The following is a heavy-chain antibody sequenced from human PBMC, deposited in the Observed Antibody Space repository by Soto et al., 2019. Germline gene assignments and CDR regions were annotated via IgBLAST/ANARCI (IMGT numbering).Heavy chain of an antibody. Sequence: SETLSLTCAAYGGSFSGYYWSWIRQPPGKGLEWIGEINHSGSTNYNPSLKSRVTISVDTSKNQFSLKLSSVTAADTAVYYCARVKQLAPLGFDPWGQGTLVTVSS. J-gene: IGHJ5*02. V-gene: IGHV4-34*01. CDR1: GGSFSGYY. D-gene: IGHD6-6*01. CDR3: ARVKQLAPLGFDP. CDR2: INHSGST.